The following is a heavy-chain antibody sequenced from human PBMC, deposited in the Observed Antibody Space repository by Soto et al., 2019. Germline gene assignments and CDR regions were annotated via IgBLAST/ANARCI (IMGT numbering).Heavy chain of an antibody. CDR2: INSDGSST. CDR3: ARVKVYGDYPNDAFDI. CDR1: GFTFSSYW. J-gene: IGHJ3*02. V-gene: IGHV3-74*01. Sequence: EVQLVESGGGLVQPGGSLRLSCAASGFTFSSYWMHWVRQAPGKGLVWVSRINSDGSSTSYADSVKGRFTISRDNAKNTLYLQMNSLRSEDTAVYYCARVKVYGDYPNDAFDIWGQGTMVTVSS. D-gene: IGHD4-17*01.